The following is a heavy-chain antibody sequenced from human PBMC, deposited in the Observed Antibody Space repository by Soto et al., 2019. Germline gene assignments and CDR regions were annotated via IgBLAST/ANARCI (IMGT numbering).Heavy chain of an antibody. CDR1: GFTFSSCW. CDR3: ARGFSSTPNWFDP. Sequence: EVQLVESGGGLVQPGGSLRLSCVASGFTFSSCWMSWVRQAPGKGLEWVANIKQDGSVRYYVDSVKGRFTISRDNAMNSLYLQMNSLRVEDTTMYYCARGFSSTPNWFDPWGQGTLVTVSS. V-gene: IGHV3-7*03. J-gene: IGHJ5*02. CDR2: IKQDGSVR. D-gene: IGHD6-19*01.